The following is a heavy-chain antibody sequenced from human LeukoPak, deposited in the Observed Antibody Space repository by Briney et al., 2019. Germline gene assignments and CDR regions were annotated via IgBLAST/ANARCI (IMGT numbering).Heavy chain of an antibody. CDR3: ARGGLVATITDWFDP. J-gene: IGHJ5*02. Sequence: SETLSLTCTVYGGSFSGYYWNWIRQPPGKGLEWIGEINHSESTNYNPSLKSRVTISGDTSKNQFSLKLSSVTAADTAVYYCARGGLVATITDWFDPWGQGTLVTVSS. V-gene: IGHV4-34*01. CDR1: GGSFSGYY. D-gene: IGHD5-12*01. CDR2: INHSEST.